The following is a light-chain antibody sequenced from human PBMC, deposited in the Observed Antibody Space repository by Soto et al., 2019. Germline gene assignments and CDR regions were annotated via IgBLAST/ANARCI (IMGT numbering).Light chain of an antibody. CDR2: KAS. Sequence: DFQMTQSPSTLSASVGDRVTITCRASLNIGTWLAWYQQKPGRAPRLLIYKASSLQTGVPSRFSGSGSGAEFALTISSLQPDDFGTYYCQQYNSYSPTFGRGTKVEVK. V-gene: IGKV1-5*03. CDR1: LNIGTW. CDR3: QQYNSYSPT. J-gene: IGKJ1*01.